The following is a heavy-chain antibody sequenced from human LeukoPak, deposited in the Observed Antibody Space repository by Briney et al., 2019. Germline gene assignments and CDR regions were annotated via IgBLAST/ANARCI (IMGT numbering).Heavy chain of an antibody. Sequence: GGSLRLSCEASGFTFSDYTMNWVRQAPGKGLEWVSSISSEKSYIKCADSVKGRFSISRDNTNSSLFLEMRSLRVDDTAVYFCARDYYDSSASATFDHWGQGKLVTVSS. CDR1: GFTFSDYT. CDR3: ARDYYDSSASATFDH. J-gene: IGHJ4*02. V-gene: IGHV3-21*01. CDR2: ISSEKSYI. D-gene: IGHD3-22*01.